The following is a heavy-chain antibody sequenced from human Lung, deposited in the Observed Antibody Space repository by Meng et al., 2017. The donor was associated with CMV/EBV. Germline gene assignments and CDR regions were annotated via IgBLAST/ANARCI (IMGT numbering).Heavy chain of an antibody. V-gene: IGHV4-4*02. CDR1: CGSISSSNW. CDR3: ASFPPPGKQWLVTDY. Sequence: QGRLQESGPGLVKPSGTLSLPCAVSCGSISSSNWWSWVRQPPGKGLEWIGEIYHSGSTNYNPSLKSRVTISVDKSKNQFSLKLSSVTAADTAVYYCASFPPPGKQWLVTDYWGQGTLVTVSS. CDR2: IYHSGST. J-gene: IGHJ4*02. D-gene: IGHD6-19*01.